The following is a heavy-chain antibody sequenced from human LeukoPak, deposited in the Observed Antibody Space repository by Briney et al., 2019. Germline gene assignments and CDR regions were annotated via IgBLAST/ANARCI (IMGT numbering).Heavy chain of an antibody. CDR1: GDTFSATA. CDR2: IIPSWGTT. J-gene: IGHJ4*02. Sequence: SVKVPCRASGDTFSATAISWVRQAPGQGLEWIGGIIPSWGTTNYAEQFQGRVTITADASTTAAYMELSSLTFEDTAVYYCARGVRRETSEFDSWGQGTLVIVSS. V-gene: IGHV1-69*13. CDR3: ARGVRRETSEFDS. D-gene: IGHD3-10*02.